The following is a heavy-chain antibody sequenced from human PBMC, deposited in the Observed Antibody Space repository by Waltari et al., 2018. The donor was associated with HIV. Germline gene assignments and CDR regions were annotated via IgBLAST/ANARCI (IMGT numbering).Heavy chain of an antibody. D-gene: IGHD5-12*01. CDR3: VRSHAGPYEYYILDV. CDR1: GDSVSSNNAA. J-gene: IGHJ6*02. V-gene: IGHV6-1*01. CDR2: TYYRSKWYH. Sequence: HLQQSGPGLVKPSQTLSLTCAISGDSVSSNNAAWNWIRQSPSRGLEWLGRTYYRSKWYHDYAVSMKSRITINPDTSKNQFSLLVNSVTPEDTAVYYCVRSHAGPYEYYILDVWGQGTTVTVSS.